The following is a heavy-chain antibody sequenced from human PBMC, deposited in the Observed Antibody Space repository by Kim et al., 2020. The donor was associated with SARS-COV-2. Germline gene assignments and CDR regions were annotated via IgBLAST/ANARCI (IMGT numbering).Heavy chain of an antibody. J-gene: IGHJ6*04. V-gene: IGHV1-24*01. D-gene: IGHD2-21*02. Sequence: ASVKVSCKVSGNTLTELSMHWVRQAPGKGLEWMGGFDPEDDVTVYAQKFQGRVTMTEDTSSDIAYMELSSLRSEDTAVYYCAAGVYGDHETYHFYYGMDVWGEGTTVTVSS. CDR1: GNTLTELS. CDR3: AAGVYGDHETYHFYYGMDV. CDR2: FDPEDDVT.